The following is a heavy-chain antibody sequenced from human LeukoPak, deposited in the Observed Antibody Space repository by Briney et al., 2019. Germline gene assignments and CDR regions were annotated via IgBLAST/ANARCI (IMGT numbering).Heavy chain of an antibody. V-gene: IGHV3-21*01. CDR2: ISSSSSYI. CDR1: GFTFSSYW. J-gene: IGHJ4*02. D-gene: IGHD3-22*01. Sequence: GGSLRLSCAASGFTFSSYWMSWVRQAPGKGLEWVSSISSSSSYIYYADSVKGRFTISRDNAKNSLYLQMNSLRAEDTAVYYCARDSTRYYYDSSGYGFDYWGQGTLVTVSS. CDR3: ARDSTRYYYDSSGYGFDY.